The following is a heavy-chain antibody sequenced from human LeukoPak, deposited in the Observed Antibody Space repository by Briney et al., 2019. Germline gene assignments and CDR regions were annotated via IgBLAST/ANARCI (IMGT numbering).Heavy chain of an antibody. CDR3: AKKNSYGSGAGDPLDV. V-gene: IGHV3-30*18. J-gene: IGHJ3*01. CDR2: ISHDGSLK. CDR1: GFSFSNFG. D-gene: IGHD3-10*01. Sequence: GGSLRLSCAASGFSFSNFGMHWVRQAPGKGLEWVAIISHDGSLKYFLDSVKGRFTISRDNSKNTLYLQMDSLRAGGTAVYYCAKKNSYGSGAGDPLDVWGHGTLVTVSS.